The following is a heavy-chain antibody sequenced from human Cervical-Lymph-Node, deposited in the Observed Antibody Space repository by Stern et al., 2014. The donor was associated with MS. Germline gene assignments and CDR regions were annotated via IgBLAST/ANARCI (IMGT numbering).Heavy chain of an antibody. CDR3: ARLDGDYNYYYGMDV. V-gene: IGHV5-51*01. CDR1: GYSFTSYW. Sequence: EVQLVESGAEVKKPGESLKISCKGSGYSFTSYWIGWVRQMPGKGLEWMGILYPGDSDTRYSPSYQGQVTISADKSISTAFLQWSSLKASDTAMYFCARLDGDYNYYYGMDVWGQGTTVTVSS. D-gene: IGHD4-17*01. J-gene: IGHJ6*02. CDR2: LYPGDSDT.